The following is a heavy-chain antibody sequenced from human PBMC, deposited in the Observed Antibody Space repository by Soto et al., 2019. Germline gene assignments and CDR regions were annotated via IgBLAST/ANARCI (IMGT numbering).Heavy chain of an antibody. Sequence: EVQLVESGGGLVQPGGSLRLSCAASGFTFSSYWMSWVRQAPGKGLEWVANIKQDGSEKYYVDSVKGRFTISRDNVKNSLYLQMNSLRAEDTAVYYCGRVPTIFGVVITNDYWGQGTLVTVSS. CDR2: IKQDGSEK. CDR3: GRVPTIFGVVITNDY. J-gene: IGHJ4*02. CDR1: GFTFSSYW. D-gene: IGHD3-3*01. V-gene: IGHV3-7*03.